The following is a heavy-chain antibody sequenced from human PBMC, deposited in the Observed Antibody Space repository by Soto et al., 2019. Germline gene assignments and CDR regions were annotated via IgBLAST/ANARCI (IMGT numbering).Heavy chain of an antibody. Sequence: VKVSCKASGGTFSSYSINWVRQAPGQGLEWMGRLIPMFGTTDYAQRFQGRVTFTADESTSTASMEVTNLTSEDTAVYYCARAVVLTFTRFYDMDVWGQGTTVTVSS. CDR3: ARAVVLTFTRFYDMDV. CDR2: LIPMFGTT. J-gene: IGHJ6*02. V-gene: IGHV1-69*15. D-gene: IGHD3-9*01. CDR1: GGTFSSYS.